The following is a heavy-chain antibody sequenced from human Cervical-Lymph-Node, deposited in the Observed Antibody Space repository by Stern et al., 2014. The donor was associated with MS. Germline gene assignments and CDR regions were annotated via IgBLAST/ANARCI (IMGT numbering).Heavy chain of an antibody. J-gene: IGHJ6*02. V-gene: IGHV4-4*02. D-gene: IGHD3-16*01. CDR3: ARDPPGGLGMDV. CDR2: VDEARST. Sequence: QVQLVQSGPRVVKPSGTLSLTCAVSGDSLRGGKWWSWVRQSPGKGLEWIGEVDEARSTNYNTSVKRRVNISLHKSKKHFYLILRSVTAADTAVYYCARDPPGGLGMDVWGQGTTVTVSS. CDR1: GDSLRGGKW.